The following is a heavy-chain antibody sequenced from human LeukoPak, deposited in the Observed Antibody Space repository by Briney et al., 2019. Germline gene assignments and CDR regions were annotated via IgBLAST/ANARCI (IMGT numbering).Heavy chain of an antibody. CDR1: GGSFSGYY. CDR3: ARGLASGYPPIPFDY. CDR2: INHSGST. J-gene: IGHJ4*02. Sequence: SETLSLTCAVYGGSFSGYYWSLIRQPPGKGLEWIGEINHSGSTNYNPSLKSRVTISVDTSKNEFSLNLTSVTAADTAIYYCARGLASGYPPIPFDYWGQGTLVTVSS. V-gene: IGHV4-34*01. D-gene: IGHD3-3*01.